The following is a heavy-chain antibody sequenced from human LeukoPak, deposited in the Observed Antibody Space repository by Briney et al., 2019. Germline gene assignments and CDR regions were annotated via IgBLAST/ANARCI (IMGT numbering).Heavy chain of an antibody. J-gene: IGHJ4*02. CDR3: ARVDTAMVIDY. V-gene: IGHV1-69*04. CDR2: IIPILGIA. D-gene: IGHD5-18*01. Sequence: SVKVSCKASGGTFSSYAISWVRQAPGQGLEWMGRIIPILGIANYAQKFQGRVTTTADKSTSTAYMELSSLRSEDTAVYYCARVDTAMVIDYWGQGTLVTVSS. CDR1: GGTFSSYA.